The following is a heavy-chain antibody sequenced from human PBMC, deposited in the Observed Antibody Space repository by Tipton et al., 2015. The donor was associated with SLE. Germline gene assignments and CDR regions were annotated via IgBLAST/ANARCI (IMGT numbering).Heavy chain of an antibody. J-gene: IGHJ3*02. CDR1: GYTFTGYY. D-gene: IGHD1-26*01. CDR3: AREEVGGATAAFDI. CDR2: INPNSGGT. Sequence: QLVQSGAEVKKPGASVKVSCKASGYTFTGYYMHWVRQAPGQGLEWMGWINPNSGGTNYAQKFQGRVTMTRDTSITTAYMELSRLRSDDTAVYYCAREEVGGATAAFDIWGQGTVVTVSS. V-gene: IGHV1-2*02.